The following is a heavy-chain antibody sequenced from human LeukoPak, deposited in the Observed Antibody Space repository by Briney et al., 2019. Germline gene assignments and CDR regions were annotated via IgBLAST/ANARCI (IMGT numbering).Heavy chain of an antibody. CDR2: IYYSGST. V-gene: IGHV4-59*01. CDR1: GGSINTYF. J-gene: IGHJ6*03. Sequence: ESGPGLVKPSESLSLTCTVSGGSINTYFWTWIRQPPGKGLEWIGYIYYSGSTNYNPSLKSRVTISVDTSKNQFSLRLSSVTAADTAVYYCVRFQKSPVGATSYYYYYMDVWGKGTTVTVSS. CDR3: VRFQKSPVGATSYYYYYMDV. D-gene: IGHD1-26*01.